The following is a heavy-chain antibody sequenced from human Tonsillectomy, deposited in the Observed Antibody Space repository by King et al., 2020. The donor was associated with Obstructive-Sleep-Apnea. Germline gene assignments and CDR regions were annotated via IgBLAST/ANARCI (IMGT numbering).Heavy chain of an antibody. V-gene: IGHV3-23*04. D-gene: IGHD6-13*01. Sequence: VQLVESGGGLVQPGGSLRLSCAASGFTFSSYGMSWVRQAPGKGLEWVAGISASGGTTYYADSVKGRFTISRDNSKNTLYLQMNSLRAEDTAVYYCAKERSWYEDFDYWGQGTLVTVSS. CDR1: GFTFSSYG. CDR2: ISASGGTT. J-gene: IGHJ4*02. CDR3: AKERSWYEDFDY.